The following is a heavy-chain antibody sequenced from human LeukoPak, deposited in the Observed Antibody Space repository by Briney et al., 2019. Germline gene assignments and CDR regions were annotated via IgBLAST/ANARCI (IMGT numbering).Heavy chain of an antibody. CDR3: AKDIAGWPRYYFDY. Sequence: PGGSLRLSCAASGFTFSDYYMSWLRQAPGKGLEWVSYISSSGSTIYYADSVKGRFTISRDNAKNSLYLQMNSLRAEDTAVYYCAKDIAGWPRYYFDYWGQGTLVTVSS. CDR1: GFTFSDYY. D-gene: IGHD6-13*01. V-gene: IGHV3-11*01. J-gene: IGHJ4*02. CDR2: ISSSGSTI.